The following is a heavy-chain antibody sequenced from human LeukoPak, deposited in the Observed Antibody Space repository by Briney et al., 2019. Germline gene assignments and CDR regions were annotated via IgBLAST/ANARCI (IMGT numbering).Heavy chain of an antibody. CDR3: ARVGGSSFYYYYYMDV. V-gene: IGHV4-34*01. J-gene: IGHJ6*03. D-gene: IGHD6-6*01. CDR1: GGSFSGYY. CDR2: INHRRST. Sequence: SETLSLTCAVYGGSFSGYYWSWIRQPPGKGLEWIGEINHRRSTNYNPSLKSRVTMSVDTSKNQFSLKLGSVTAADTAVYYCARVGGSSFYYYYYMDVWGKGTTVTVSS.